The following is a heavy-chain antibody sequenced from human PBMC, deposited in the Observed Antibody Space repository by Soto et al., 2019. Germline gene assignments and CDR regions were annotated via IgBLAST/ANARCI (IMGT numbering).Heavy chain of an antibody. Sequence: ASVKVSCKASGYTFTSYGISWVRQAPRQGLEWMGWISAYNGNTNYAQKLQGRVTMTTDTSTSTAYMELRSLRSDDTAVYYCARGYCSSTSCYDWKNWFDPWGQGTLVTVSS. CDR1: GYTFTSYG. V-gene: IGHV1-18*01. D-gene: IGHD2-2*01. CDR2: ISAYNGNT. CDR3: ARGYCSSTSCYDWKNWFDP. J-gene: IGHJ5*02.